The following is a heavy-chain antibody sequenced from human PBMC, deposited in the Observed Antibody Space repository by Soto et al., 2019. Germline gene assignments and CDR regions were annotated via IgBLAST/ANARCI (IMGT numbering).Heavy chain of an antibody. Sequence: GGSLRLSCAASGFTFSGSAMHWVRQASGKGLEWVGRIRSKANSYATAYAASVKGRFTISRDDSMNTAYLQMNSLKTEDTAVYYCTTRDLGYCSGGSCYVVDFDYWGQGTLVTVSS. D-gene: IGHD2-15*01. CDR3: TTRDLGYCSGGSCYVVDFDY. V-gene: IGHV3-73*01. CDR1: GFTFSGSA. CDR2: IRSKANSYAT. J-gene: IGHJ4*02.